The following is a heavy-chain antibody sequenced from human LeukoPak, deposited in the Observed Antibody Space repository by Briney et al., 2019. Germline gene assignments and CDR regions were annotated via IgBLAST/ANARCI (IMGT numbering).Heavy chain of an antibody. CDR3: ARVPSWGEMSFDY. J-gene: IGHJ4*02. CDR1: GGTFSSYA. D-gene: IGHD7-27*01. Sequence: GASVTVSCTASGGTFSSYAISWVRQAPGHGLEWLGGIIPIFGTANYAQKFQGRVTITADESTSTAYMELSSLRSEDTAVYYCARVPSWGEMSFDYWGQGTLVTVSS. CDR2: IIPIFGTA. V-gene: IGHV1-69*01.